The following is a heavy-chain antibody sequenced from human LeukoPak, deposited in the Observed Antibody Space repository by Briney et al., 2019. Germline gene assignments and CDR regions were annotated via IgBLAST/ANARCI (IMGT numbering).Heavy chain of an antibody. CDR1: GFTFSSYA. D-gene: IGHD3-3*01. CDR3: AKDGGITIFGVVTNYYYYGMDV. Sequence: PGGSLRLSCAASGFTFSSYAMSWVRQAPGKGLEWVSAISGSGGSTYYADSVKGRFTISRDNFKNTLYLQMNSLRAEDTAVYYCAKDGGITIFGVVTNYYYYGMDVWGQGTTVTVSS. CDR2: ISGSGGST. V-gene: IGHV3-23*01. J-gene: IGHJ6*02.